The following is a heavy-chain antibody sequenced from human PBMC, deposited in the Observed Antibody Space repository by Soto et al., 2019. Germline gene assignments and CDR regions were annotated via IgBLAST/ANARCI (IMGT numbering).Heavy chain of an antibody. CDR1: GYSFTSYW. Sequence: PGESLKISCKGSGYSFTSYWIGWVRQMPGKGLEWMGIIYPGDSDTRYSPSFQGQVTISADKSISTAYLQWSSLKASDTAMYYCARQSPLEPIQLWLHPQPPDNWGQGTLVTVSS. V-gene: IGHV5-51*01. J-gene: IGHJ4*02. CDR2: IYPGDSDT. CDR3: ARQSPLEPIQLWLHPQPPDN. D-gene: IGHD5-18*01.